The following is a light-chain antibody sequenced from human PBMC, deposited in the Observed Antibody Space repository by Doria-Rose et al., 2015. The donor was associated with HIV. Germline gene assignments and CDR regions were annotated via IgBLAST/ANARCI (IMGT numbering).Light chain of an antibody. Sequence: TQSPGTLSLSPGERATLSCRASQRVKSSYLAWYQQKPGQATRLLIYDASTRATGIPDRFSGSRSVTDFTLTISRLEPEDVAVYYCQQYGTSRGTFGQGTRLEIK. CDR1: QRVKSSY. J-gene: IGKJ5*01. V-gene: IGKV3-20*01. CDR2: DAS. CDR3: QQYGTSRGT.